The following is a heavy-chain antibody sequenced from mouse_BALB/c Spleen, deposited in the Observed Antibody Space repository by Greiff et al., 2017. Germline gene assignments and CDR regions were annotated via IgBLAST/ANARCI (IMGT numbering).Heavy chain of an antibody. CDR1: GFTFSSYA. Sequence: EVKLQESGGGLVKPGGSLKLSCAASGFTFSSYAMSWVRQTPEKRLEWVASISSGGSTYYPDSVKGRFTISRDNARNILYLQMSSLRSEDTAMYYCARGGDLDWFAYWGQGTLVTVSA. CDR3: ARGGDLDWFAY. V-gene: IGHV5-6-5*01. CDR2: ISSGGST. J-gene: IGHJ3*01.